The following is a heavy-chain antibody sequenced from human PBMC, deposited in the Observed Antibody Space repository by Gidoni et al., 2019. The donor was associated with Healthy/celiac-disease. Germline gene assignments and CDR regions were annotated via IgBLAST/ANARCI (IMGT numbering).Heavy chain of an antibody. CDR1: GFTFSSNG. CDR2: ISYDGINK. CDR3: AREGTRHFDY. V-gene: IGHV3-30*03. D-gene: IGHD3-10*01. J-gene: IGHJ4*02. Sequence: QVQLVESGGGVVEPGRSLRLSCAASGFTFSSNGMHWVRQAPGKGLEWVAVISYDGINKYYADSVKGRFTSSRDNSKTTLDLQMNSLRAEDTAVYYCAREGTRHFDYWGQGTLVTVSS.